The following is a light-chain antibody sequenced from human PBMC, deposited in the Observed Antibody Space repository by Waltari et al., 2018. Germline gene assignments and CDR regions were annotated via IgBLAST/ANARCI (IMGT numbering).Light chain of an antibody. CDR3: QQRSTWPSLT. Sequence: DIVLTQSRATLSLSPGDSATLSCRASQSVSRHLVWYQQRPGQAPRLLIYDASNRAPGIPARFSGSGSGTDFTLTISSLEPEDFAIYYCQQRSTWPSLTFGGGTKVEIK. V-gene: IGKV3-11*01. CDR2: DAS. J-gene: IGKJ4*01. CDR1: QSVSRH.